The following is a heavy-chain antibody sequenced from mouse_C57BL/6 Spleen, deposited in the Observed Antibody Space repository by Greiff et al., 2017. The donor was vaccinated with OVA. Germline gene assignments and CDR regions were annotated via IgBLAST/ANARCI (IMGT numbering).Heavy chain of an antibody. CDR1: GYTFTSYW. CDR2: IDPNSGGT. Sequence: VQLQQSGAELVKPGASVKLSCKASGYTFTSYWMHWVKQRPGRGLEWIGRIDPNSGGTKYNEKFKSKATLTVDKPSSTAYMQLSSLTSEDSAVYYCAREGAYDYDGRGYFDYWGKGTTLTVSS. D-gene: IGHD2-4*01. V-gene: IGHV1-72*01. J-gene: IGHJ2*01. CDR3: AREGAYDYDGRGYFDY.